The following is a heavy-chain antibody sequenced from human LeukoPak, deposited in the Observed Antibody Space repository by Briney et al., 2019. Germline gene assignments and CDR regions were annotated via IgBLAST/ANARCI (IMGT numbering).Heavy chain of an antibody. V-gene: IGHV3-23*01. D-gene: IGHD2/OR15-2a*01. Sequence: GGSLRLSCAASGFTFNNYAMTWVRQAPGKGLEWVSTIIGSGGSTDYADSVKGRFTISRDNSKDTLFLQMDSLRVEDTAVYYCARGSIRDLYYFDYWGQGTLVTVSS. CDR2: IIGSGGST. J-gene: IGHJ4*02. CDR3: ARGSIRDLYYFDY. CDR1: GFTFNNYA.